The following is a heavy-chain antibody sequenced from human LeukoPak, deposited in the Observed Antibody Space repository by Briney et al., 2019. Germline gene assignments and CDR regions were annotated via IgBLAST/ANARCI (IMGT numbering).Heavy chain of an antibody. CDR2: TYYRSKWYN. CDR3: ARDFLDSSGYYYADYYYGMDV. Sequence: SQTLSLTCAISGDSVSSNSAAWNWIRQSPSRGLEWLGRTYYRSKWYNDYAVSVKSRITINPDTSKNQFSLPLNSVTPEDTAVYYCARDFLDSSGYYYADYYYGMDVWGQGTTVTVSS. J-gene: IGHJ6*02. CDR1: GDSVSSNSAA. D-gene: IGHD3-22*01. V-gene: IGHV6-1*01.